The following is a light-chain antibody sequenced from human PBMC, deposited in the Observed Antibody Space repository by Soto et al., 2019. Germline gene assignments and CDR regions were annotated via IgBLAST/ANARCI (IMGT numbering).Light chain of an antibody. J-gene: IGKJ3*01. CDR1: QSVSGN. Sequence: EIVMTQSPATLSVSPGERATLSCRASQSVSGNLAWYQQKPGQAPRLLIYAASTRATGIPARFSGSGSGTEFILTISSLQSEDFAVYYCQQYNNWPPFTFGPGTKVDIK. V-gene: IGKV3-15*01. CDR3: QQYNNWPPFT. CDR2: AAS.